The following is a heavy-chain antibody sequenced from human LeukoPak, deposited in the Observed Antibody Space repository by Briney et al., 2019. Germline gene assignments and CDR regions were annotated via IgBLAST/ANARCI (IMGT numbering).Heavy chain of an antibody. J-gene: IGHJ4*02. CDR3: ARSPGWELPTHFDY. V-gene: IGHV3-48*01. D-gene: IGHD1-26*01. Sequence: PGGSLRLSCAASGFTFSSYSMNWVRQARGKGLEWVSYISSSSSTIYYADSVKGRFTISRDNAKNSLYLQMNSLRAEDTAVYYCARSPGWELPTHFDYWGQGTLVTVSS. CDR1: GFTFSSYS. CDR2: ISSSSSTI.